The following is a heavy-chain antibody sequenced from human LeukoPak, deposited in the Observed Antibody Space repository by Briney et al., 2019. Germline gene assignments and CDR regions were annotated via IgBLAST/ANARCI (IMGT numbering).Heavy chain of an antibody. J-gene: IGHJ6*02. Sequence: PSETLSLTCTVSGGSISSYYWSWIRQPPGKGLEWIGYIYYSGSTNYNPSLKSRVTISVDTSKNQFSLKLSSVTAADTAVYYCARTVTTAYYYYGMDVWGQGTTVTVSS. CDR1: GGSISSYY. D-gene: IGHD4-17*01. CDR3: ARTVTTAYYYYGMDV. V-gene: IGHV4-59*08. CDR2: IYYSGST.